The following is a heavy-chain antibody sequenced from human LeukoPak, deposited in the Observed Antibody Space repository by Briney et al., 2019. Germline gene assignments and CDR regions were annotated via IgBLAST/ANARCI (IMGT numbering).Heavy chain of an antibody. Sequence: SETLSPTCAVSGGSVSSTTNYWSWVRQPPGKGPEWIGYMHYSGSTNYNPSLKSRVTISLDTSKNQFSLNLSSVTAADTAVYYCASLLGPWYIDFWGQGILVAVSS. J-gene: IGHJ4*02. D-gene: IGHD1-14*01. CDR2: MHYSGST. V-gene: IGHV4-61*01. CDR3: ASLLGPWYIDF. CDR1: GGSVSSTTNY.